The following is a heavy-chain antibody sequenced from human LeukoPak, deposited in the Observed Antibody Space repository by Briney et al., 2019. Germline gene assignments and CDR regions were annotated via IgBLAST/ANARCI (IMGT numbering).Heavy chain of an antibody. J-gene: IGHJ4*02. CDR1: GLTFSSYW. CDR2: IKQDGSEK. CDR3: ARLEYSSPSRPFDY. Sequence: GGSLRLSCAASGLTFSSYWMSWVRQAPGKGLEWVANIKQDGSEKYYVDSVKGRFTISRDNAKNSLYLQMNSLRAEDTAVYYCARLEYSSPSRPFDYWGQGTLVTVSS. D-gene: IGHD6-6*01. V-gene: IGHV3-7*01.